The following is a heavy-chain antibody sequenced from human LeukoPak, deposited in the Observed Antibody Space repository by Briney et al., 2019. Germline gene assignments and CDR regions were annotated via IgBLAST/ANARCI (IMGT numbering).Heavy chain of an antibody. CDR2: IYSGGST. V-gene: IGHV3-66*01. CDR3: ASTYYYDSSGYSTDY. D-gene: IGHD3-22*01. CDR1: GFTVSSNY. J-gene: IGHJ4*02. Sequence: GGSLRLSCAASGFTVSSNYMSWVRQAPGKGLEWVSAIYSGGSTYYADSVKGRFTISRDNSKNTLYLQMNSLRAEDTAVYYCASTYYYDSSGYSTDYWGQGTLVTVSS.